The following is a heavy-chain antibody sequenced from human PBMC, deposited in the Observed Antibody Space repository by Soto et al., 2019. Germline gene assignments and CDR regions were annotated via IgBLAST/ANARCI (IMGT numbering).Heavy chain of an antibody. CDR2: MSDDGNNK. CDR3: AKWVGLSFGPQDVFAF. V-gene: IGHV3-30*18. Sequence: PRGYLRLSCAAPGFTFRNYAMHYVRQAPGKGLEWVAVMSDDGNNKYSAPSVEGRFIISRDNSKNTLYLQMNSLRPEDTAVYYCAKWVGLSFGPQDVFAFWGQ. D-gene: IGHD3-3*01. CDR1: GFTFRNYA. J-gene: IGHJ3*01.